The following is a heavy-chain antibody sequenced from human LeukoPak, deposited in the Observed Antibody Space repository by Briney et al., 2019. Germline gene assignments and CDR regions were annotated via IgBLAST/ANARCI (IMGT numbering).Heavy chain of an antibody. V-gene: IGHV3-7*01. CDR3: ARVEWGYGDYESY. CDR2: IKQDGSEK. J-gene: IGHJ4*02. Sequence: GGSLRLSCAASGFTFRTYWMSWVRQAPGKGLEWVANIKQDGSEKYYVDSVKGRVTISRVNAKNSLYLQMNSLRAEDTAVYYCARVEWGYGDYESYWGQGTLVTVSS. CDR1: GFTFRTYW. D-gene: IGHD4-17*01.